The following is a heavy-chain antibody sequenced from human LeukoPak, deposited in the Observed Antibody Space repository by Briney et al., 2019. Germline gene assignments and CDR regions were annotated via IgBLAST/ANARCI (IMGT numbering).Heavy chain of an antibody. Sequence: GGSLRLSCAGSGFTFTDYWMTWVRQAPGKGLEWVANIKQDGSEKHYVDSVKGRFTISRDNAKNSLFLQMNSLRAEDTAVYYCAKSQLAYCSGGSCFDAFDIWGQGTMVTVSS. CDR2: IKQDGSEK. CDR3: AKSQLAYCSGGSCFDAFDI. J-gene: IGHJ3*02. V-gene: IGHV3-7*03. D-gene: IGHD2-15*01. CDR1: GFTFTDYW.